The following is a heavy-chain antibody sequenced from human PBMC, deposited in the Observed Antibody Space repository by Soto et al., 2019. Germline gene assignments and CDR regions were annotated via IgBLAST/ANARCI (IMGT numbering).Heavy chain of an antibody. V-gene: IGHV3-33*01. Sequence: QVQLVESGGGVVQPGRSLRLSCAASGFTFSRYVMHWVRQTPGKELEWVAAIWSDGSNKYYVDSVKGRFTIARDNSKNTLSLQMNSLRVEDTAXXXXXXXXXXFHFDCWGQGTLVTVSS. CDR3: XXXXXXFHFDC. CDR1: GFTFSRYV. CDR2: IWSDGSNK. J-gene: IGHJ4*02.